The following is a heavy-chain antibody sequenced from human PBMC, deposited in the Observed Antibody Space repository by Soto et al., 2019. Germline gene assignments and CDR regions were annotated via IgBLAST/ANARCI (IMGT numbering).Heavy chain of an antibody. Sequence: ASVKVSCKASGDTFTRCSIRWMRLVPGQGLEWMGLINPSAGSTSNAQKFQGRVTMTRDTSTSTVYMELSSLRSEDTALYYCASARIGVAGNHFDYWGQGTQVTVSS. V-gene: IGHV1-46*01. CDR2: INPSAGST. J-gene: IGHJ4*02. D-gene: IGHD6-19*01. CDR3: ASARIGVAGNHFDY. CDR1: GDTFTRCS.